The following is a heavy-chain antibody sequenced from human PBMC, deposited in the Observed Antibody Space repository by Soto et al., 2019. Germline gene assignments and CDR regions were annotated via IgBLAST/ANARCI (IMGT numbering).Heavy chain of an antibody. CDR2: INPNSGGT. CDR1: GYTFTDYY. CDR3: ASAKSSSLVTTALDY. J-gene: IGHJ4*02. V-gene: IGHV1-2*04. Sequence: ASVKVSCKASGYTFTDYYIHWVRQAPGQGLEWMGWINPNSGGTNYTQKFQGWVTMTRDTSISTAYMELSRLTSDDTAVYYCASAKSSSLVTTALDYWGQGTLVTVSS. D-gene: IGHD4-17*01.